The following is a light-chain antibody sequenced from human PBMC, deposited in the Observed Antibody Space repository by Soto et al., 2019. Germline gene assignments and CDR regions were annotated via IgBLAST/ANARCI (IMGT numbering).Light chain of an antibody. Sequence: QSVLTQPASVSGSPGQSITISCTGTSSDVSGYNYVSWYQQHPGKAPKVMIYEVSNRPSGVSNRFSGSKTGNTASLTISGLHTMNEANSSFRSYTSSNTHVFGTGTKLTV. CDR2: EVS. J-gene: IGLJ1*01. CDR3: RSYTSSNTHV. V-gene: IGLV2-14*01. CDR1: SSDVSGYNY.